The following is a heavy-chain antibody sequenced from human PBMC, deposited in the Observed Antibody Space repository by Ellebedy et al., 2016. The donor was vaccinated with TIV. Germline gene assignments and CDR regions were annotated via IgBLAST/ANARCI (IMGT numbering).Heavy chain of an antibody. V-gene: IGHV3-7*01. J-gene: IGHJ3*02. D-gene: IGHD4-17*01. Sequence: GESLKISCAASGFTFSSYWMTWVRQAPGKGLEWVANINQDGSEKFYVDSVNGRLTVSRDNAKNSLYLHLNSLRAEDTAMYYCATDGSYGDYLSPTHAFVIWGQGTMVTVSS. CDR1: GFTFSSYW. CDR3: ATDGSYGDYLSPTHAFVI. CDR2: INQDGSEK.